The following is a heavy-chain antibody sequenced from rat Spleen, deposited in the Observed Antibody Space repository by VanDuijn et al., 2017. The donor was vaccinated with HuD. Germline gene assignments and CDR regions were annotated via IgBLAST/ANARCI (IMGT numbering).Heavy chain of an antibody. CDR1: GFSLTTYN. J-gene: IGHJ2*01. Sequence: QVQLKETGPDLVQLTQTLSITCTVSGFSLTTYNVHWVRQPPGKGLEWMGAMWNGGGADYDSAFKSRLSISRDTSKSQVFLKMNSLQTEDTATYYCTRGTYYRHWGQGVMVTVSS. CDR3: TRGTYYRH. D-gene: IGHD1-9*01. V-gene: IGHV2-64*01. CDR2: MWNGGGA.